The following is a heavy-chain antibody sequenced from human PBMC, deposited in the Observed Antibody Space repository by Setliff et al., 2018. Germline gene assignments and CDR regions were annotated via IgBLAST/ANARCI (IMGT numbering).Heavy chain of an antibody. Sequence: SETLSLTCTVSGGSIRNYYWSWIRQPPGKGLEWIASIYHSGDSYYNPSLKSRVTISLDTSKNQFSLILSSVTAADTAVYFSVRGRLRGSCSGPSCTYDPFDIWGQGTTVTVSS. D-gene: IGHD2-2*01. CDR3: VRGRLRGSCSGPSCTYDPFDI. CDR2: IYHSGDS. V-gene: IGHV4-59*12. J-gene: IGHJ3*02. CDR1: GGSIRNYY.